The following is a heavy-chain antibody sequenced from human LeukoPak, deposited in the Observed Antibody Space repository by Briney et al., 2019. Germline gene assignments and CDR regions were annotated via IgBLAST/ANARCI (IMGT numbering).Heavy chain of an antibody. CDR1: GGTFSSYA. V-gene: IGHV1-69*04. J-gene: IGHJ4*02. D-gene: IGHD4-17*01. CDR2: IIPILGIA. CDR3: AGETTVTPYYYFDY. Sequence: SVKVSCKASGGTFSSYAISWVRRAPGQGLEWMGRIIPILGIANYAQKFQGRVTITADKSTSTAYMELSSLRSEDTAVYYCAGETTVTPYYYFDYWGQGTLVTVSS.